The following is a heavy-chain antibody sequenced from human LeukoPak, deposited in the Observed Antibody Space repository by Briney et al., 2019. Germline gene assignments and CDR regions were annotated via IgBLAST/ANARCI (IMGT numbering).Heavy chain of an antibody. J-gene: IGHJ4*02. Sequence: SETLSLTYTFSGGSISIYYWSWIRQPPGKGLEWIGDIYYSGSTNYNPSLNSRVTISVDTSKNQFSLRHSSVPAADTAVYHCATGGGIQYPIDYWGQGTLVTVSS. CDR1: GGSISIYY. CDR2: IYYSGST. V-gene: IGHV4-59*01. CDR3: ATGGGIQYPIDY. D-gene: IGHD4-11*01.